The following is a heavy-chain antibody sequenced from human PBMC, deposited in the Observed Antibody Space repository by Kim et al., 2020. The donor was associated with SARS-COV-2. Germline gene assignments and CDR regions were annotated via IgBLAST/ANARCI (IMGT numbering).Heavy chain of an antibody. CDR3: ARGQITMVRGVIIPTVYYGMDV. CDR1: GGSFSGYY. Sequence: SETLSLTCAVYGGSFSGYYWSWIRQPPGKGLEWIGEINHSGSTNYNPSLKSRVTISVDTSKNQFSLKLSSVTAADTAVYYCARGQITMVRGVIIPTVYYGMDVWGQGTTVTVSS. J-gene: IGHJ6*02. V-gene: IGHV4-34*01. CDR2: INHSGST. D-gene: IGHD3-10*01.